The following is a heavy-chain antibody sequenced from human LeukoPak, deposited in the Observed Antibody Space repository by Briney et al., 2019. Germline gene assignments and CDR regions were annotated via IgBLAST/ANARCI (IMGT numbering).Heavy chain of an antibody. D-gene: IGHD6-13*01. J-gene: IGHJ4*02. Sequence: KPSETLSLNCTVSGGSMNSDDYYWSWIRQPPGKGLEWIGYIYYSGSTYYNPSLKSRVTISVDTSKNQFSLKLSSVTAADTAVYYCARDKGSSSWPYYFDYWGQGTLVTVSS. CDR2: IYYSGST. V-gene: IGHV4-30-4*01. CDR1: GGSMNSDDYY. CDR3: ARDKGSSSWPYYFDY.